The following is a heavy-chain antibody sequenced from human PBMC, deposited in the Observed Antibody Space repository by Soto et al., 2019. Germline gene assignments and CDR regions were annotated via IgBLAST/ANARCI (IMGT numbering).Heavy chain of an antibody. D-gene: IGHD5-12*01. V-gene: IGHV4-34*01. J-gene: IGHJ4*02. Sequence: QVQLQQWGAGLLKPSETLSLNCAVNGGSLSGYYWSWIRQPPGKGLEWIGEIKDGGRTNYNPSLKSRATISSDTSNTQFSLRLYSVTGADTGVYYCARGQEGGVATHWDQGTLVTVSS. CDR3: ARGQEGGVATH. CDR2: IKDGGRT. CDR1: GGSLSGYY.